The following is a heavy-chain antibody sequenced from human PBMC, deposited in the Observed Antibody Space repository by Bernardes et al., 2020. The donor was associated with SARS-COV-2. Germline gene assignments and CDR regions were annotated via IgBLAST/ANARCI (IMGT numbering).Heavy chain of an antibody. CDR2: ISAYNGNT. V-gene: IGHV1-18*01. D-gene: IGHD2-15*01. Sequence: ASVKVSCKASGYTFSTYAITWVRQVPGQGLEWMGWISAYNGNTNYAQKLQTRVTMTTDTSTSTAYMELRSLRSDDTAVYYCARAELYCSGDNCYWFDPWGQGTLVTVSS. CDR3: ARAELYCSGDNCYWFDP. J-gene: IGHJ5*02. CDR1: GYTFSTYA.